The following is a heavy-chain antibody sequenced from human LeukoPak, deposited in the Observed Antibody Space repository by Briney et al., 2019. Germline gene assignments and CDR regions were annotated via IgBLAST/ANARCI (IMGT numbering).Heavy chain of an antibody. V-gene: IGHV3-33*01. J-gene: IGHJ4*01. CDR2: IWHDGSYK. D-gene: IGHD4-11*01. CDR3: ARDGRHNYNLDY. CDR1: GFTFNNHA. Sequence: PGGSLRLSCAASGFTFNNHAMHWVRQAPGKGLEWVAMIWHDGSYKYYADSVTGRFTISRDDSQNTLYLQTNSLRAEDTAVYYCARDGRHNYNLDYWGHGTLVTVSS.